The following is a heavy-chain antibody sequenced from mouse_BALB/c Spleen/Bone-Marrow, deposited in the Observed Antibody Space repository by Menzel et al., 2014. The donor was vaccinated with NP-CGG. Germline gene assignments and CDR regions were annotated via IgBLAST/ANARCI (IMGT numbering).Heavy chain of an antibody. CDR2: ISSGGSYT. CDR1: GFTFSSYA. V-gene: IGHV5-9-4*01. Sequence: DVKLVESGGGLVKPGGSLKLSCAASGFTFSSYAMSWVRQSPEKRLEWVAEISSGGSYTYYPDTVTGRFTISRDNAKNTLYREMSSLRSEDTAMYYCARDHYGYYTMDYWGQGTSVTVSS. J-gene: IGHJ4*01. CDR3: ARDHYGYYTMDY. D-gene: IGHD1-2*01.